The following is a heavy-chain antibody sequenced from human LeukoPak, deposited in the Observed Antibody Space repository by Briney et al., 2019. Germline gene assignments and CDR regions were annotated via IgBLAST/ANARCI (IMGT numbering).Heavy chain of an antibody. Sequence: GGSLRLSCAASGFTFSSYGMNWVRQAPGKGLEWVSYISGSSSTIYYADSMKGRFTISRDNAKNSLYLQMDSLRAEDTSVYYCARPQDSGSSSALDYWGQGTLVTVSS. CDR1: GFTFSSYG. J-gene: IGHJ4*02. V-gene: IGHV3-48*01. CDR3: ARPQDSGSSSALDY. D-gene: IGHD6-6*01. CDR2: ISGSSSTI.